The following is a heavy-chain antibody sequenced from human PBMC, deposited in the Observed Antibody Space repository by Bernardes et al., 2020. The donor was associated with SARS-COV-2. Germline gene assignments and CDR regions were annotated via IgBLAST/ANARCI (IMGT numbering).Heavy chain of an antibody. D-gene: IGHD3-22*01. J-gene: IGHJ6*02. CDR1: GGSISSGSYY. CDR2: IYTSGST. Sequence: SETLSLTCTVSGGSISSGSYYWSWIRQPAGKGLEWIGRIYTSGSTNYNPSLKSRVTISVDTSKNQFSLKLSSVTAAYTAVYYCARESITMIVVVITPYYYYGMDVWGQGTTVTVSS. V-gene: IGHV4-61*02. CDR3: ARESITMIVVVITPYYYYGMDV.